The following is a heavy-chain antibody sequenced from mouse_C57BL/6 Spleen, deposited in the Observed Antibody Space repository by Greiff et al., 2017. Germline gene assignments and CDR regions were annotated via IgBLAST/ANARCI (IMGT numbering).Heavy chain of an antibody. CDR1: GFTFSNYW. CDR2: IRLKSDNYAT. V-gene: IGHV6-3*01. D-gene: IGHD4-1*01. J-gene: IGHJ4*01. Sequence: EVQLVESGGGLVQPGGSMKLSCVASGFTFSNYWMNWVRQSPEKGLEWVAQIRLKSDNYATHYAESVKGRFTISRDDSKSSVYLQMNNLRAEDTGIYYCTTWDKGYAMDYWGQGTSVTVSS. CDR3: TTWDKGYAMDY.